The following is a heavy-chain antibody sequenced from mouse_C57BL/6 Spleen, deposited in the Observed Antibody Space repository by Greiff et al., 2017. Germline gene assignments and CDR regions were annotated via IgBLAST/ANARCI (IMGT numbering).Heavy chain of an antibody. CDR1: GYTFTSYW. V-gene: IGHV1-52*01. CDR2: IDPSDSET. J-gene: IGHJ4*01. CDR3: ARYPYYGSSDGAMDY. D-gene: IGHD1-1*01. Sequence: QVQLQQPGAELVRPGSSVKLSCKASGYTFTSYWMHWVKQRPIQGLEWIGNIDPSDSETHYNQKFKDKATLTVDKSSSTAYMQLSSLTSEDSAVYYCARYPYYGSSDGAMDYWGQGTSVTVSS.